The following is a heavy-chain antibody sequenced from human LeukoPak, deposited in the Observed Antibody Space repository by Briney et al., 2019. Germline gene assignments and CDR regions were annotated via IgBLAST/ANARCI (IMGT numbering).Heavy chain of an antibody. D-gene: IGHD4-17*01. CDR3: ARYGAYLFAY. CDR2: INHSGST. CDR1: GGSFSGYY. V-gene: IGHV4-34*01. Sequence: SETLSLTCAVYGGSFSGYYWSWIRQPPGKGLEWIGEINHSGSTNYNPSLKSRVPITVDTSKNQFSLKLSSVTAADPAVYYCARYGAYLFAYWGQGTLATASS. J-gene: IGHJ4*02.